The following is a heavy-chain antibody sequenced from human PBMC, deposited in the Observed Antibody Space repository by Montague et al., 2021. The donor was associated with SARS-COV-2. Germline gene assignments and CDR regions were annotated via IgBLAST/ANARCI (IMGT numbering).Heavy chain of an antibody. V-gene: IGHV6-1*01. D-gene: IGHD7-27*01. Sequence: CAISGDSVASRSAAWYWIRQAPSRRLEWLGRTFYRSTFYHDYAXXXKSRIIINADTSKNQFSLQLSSVTPDDTAVYYCARDSELGNEALDIWGRGTMVTVSS. CDR1: GDSVASRSAA. CDR3: ARDSELGNEALDI. J-gene: IGHJ3*02. CDR2: TFYRSTFYH.